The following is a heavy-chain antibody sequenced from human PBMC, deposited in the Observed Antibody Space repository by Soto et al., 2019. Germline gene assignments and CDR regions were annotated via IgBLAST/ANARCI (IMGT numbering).Heavy chain of an antibody. CDR1: GFSFTTNGVG. V-gene: IGHV2-5*02. CDR2: VLWDDDE. CDR3: AHRGHDFQDAFDV. Sequence: QITLKESGPTLVKPTQTLTLTCTFSGFSFTTNGVGVGWIRQPPGKALEWLALVLWDDDERYSSSLKSRLTITKDTAKNQVILIMTNMDPVDTATYYCAHRGHDFQDAFDVWGQGTMFTVSS. J-gene: IGHJ3*01. D-gene: IGHD2-21*02.